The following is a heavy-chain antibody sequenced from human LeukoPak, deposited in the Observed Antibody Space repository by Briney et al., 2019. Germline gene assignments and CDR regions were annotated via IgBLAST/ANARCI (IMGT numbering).Heavy chain of an antibody. V-gene: IGHV5-51*01. Sequence: GESLKISCKGSGYSFTSYWIGWVRQMPGKGLEWMGIIYPGDSDTRYSPSFQGQVTISADKSISTAYLQWSSLKASDTAMYYCVRTLGYCSSTSCYQTDYYYYGMDVWGQGTTVTVSS. J-gene: IGHJ6*02. CDR1: GYSFTSYW. D-gene: IGHD2-2*01. CDR3: VRTLGYCSSTSCYQTDYYYYGMDV. CDR2: IYPGDSDT.